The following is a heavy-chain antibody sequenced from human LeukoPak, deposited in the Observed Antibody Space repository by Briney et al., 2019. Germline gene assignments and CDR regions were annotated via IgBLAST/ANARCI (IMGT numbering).Heavy chain of an antibody. J-gene: IGHJ5*02. V-gene: IGHV1-69*13. CDR2: IIPIFGTA. D-gene: IGHD3-10*01. CDR1: GGTFSSYA. CDR3: ASPVAYYYGSGSYRWENWFDP. Sequence: VASVKVSCKASGGTFSSYAISWVRQAPGQGLEWMAGIIPIFGTANYAQKFQGRVTITADESTSTAYMELSSLRSEDTAVYYCASPVAYYYGSGSYRWENWFDPWGQGTLVTVSS.